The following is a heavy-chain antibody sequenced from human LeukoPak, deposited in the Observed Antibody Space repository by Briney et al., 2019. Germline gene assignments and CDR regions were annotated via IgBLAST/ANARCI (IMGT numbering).Heavy chain of an antibody. V-gene: IGHV1-24*01. CDR2: FDPEDGVT. CDR3: ATWELDFDY. Sequence: ASVTVSCKVSGHTLTELSMHWVRQAPGKGLEWMGGFDPEDGVTIYAQNFQGRVTMTEDTSTDTAYMELSSLRSEDTAVYYCATWELDFDYWGQGTLVTVSS. J-gene: IGHJ4*02. CDR1: GHTLTELS. D-gene: IGHD1-26*01.